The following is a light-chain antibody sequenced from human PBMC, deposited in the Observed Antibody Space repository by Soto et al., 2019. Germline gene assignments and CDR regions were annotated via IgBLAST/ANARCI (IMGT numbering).Light chain of an antibody. V-gene: IGKV3-20*01. CDR1: QSVSSSY. CDR2: GAS. J-gene: IGKJ1*01. CDR3: QQYGSSKGT. Sequence: IVLTQSPVSLSLSPGERATLSCSSSQSVSSSYLAWYQQKPGQAPRLLIYGASSRATGIPDRFSGSGSGTDFTLTISRLEPEDFAVYYCQQYGSSKGTFGQGTKVDIK.